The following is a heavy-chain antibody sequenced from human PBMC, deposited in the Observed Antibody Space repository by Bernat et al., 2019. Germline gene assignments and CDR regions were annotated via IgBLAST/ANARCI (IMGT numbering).Heavy chain of an antibody. CDR3: ARVSEEATFDY. Sequence: QVQLVQSGAEVKKPGASVKVSCKASGYTFTSYYMHWVRQAPGQGLEWMGWINPSSGGTNYAQKFQGWVTMTRDPSISTAYMELSRLRSDDTAVYYCARVSEEATFDYWGQGTLVTVSS. CDR1: GYTFTSYY. CDR2: INPSSGGT. J-gene: IGHJ4*02. V-gene: IGHV1-2*04. D-gene: IGHD5-12*01.